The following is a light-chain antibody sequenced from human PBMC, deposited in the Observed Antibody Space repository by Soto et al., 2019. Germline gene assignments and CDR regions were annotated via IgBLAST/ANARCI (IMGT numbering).Light chain of an antibody. V-gene: IGLV2-14*01. CDR3: SSYRTSTNFV. CDR1: SSDVGAYNF. J-gene: IGLJ1*01. Sequence: QSALTQPASVSGSPGQSITISCTGTSSDVGAYNFVSWYQQYPGKAPKVIIFEVRKRPSGVSNRFSGSKSGDTASLTISGLQAEDEADYYCSSYRTSTNFVLGHGTKVT. CDR2: EVR.